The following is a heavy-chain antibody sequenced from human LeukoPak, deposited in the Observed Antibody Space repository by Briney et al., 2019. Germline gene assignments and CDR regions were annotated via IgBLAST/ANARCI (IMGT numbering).Heavy chain of an antibody. CDR2: IYPGDSDT. Sequence: GESLKISCKGSGYSFTSYWIGWVRQMPGKGLEWMGIIYPGDSDTRYSPSSQGQVTISADKSISTAYLQWSSLKASDTAMYYCARLGCSSTSCPYYYYYGMDVWGQGTTVTVSS. J-gene: IGHJ6*02. V-gene: IGHV5-51*01. CDR1: GYSFTSYW. CDR3: ARLGCSSTSCPYYYYYGMDV. D-gene: IGHD2-2*01.